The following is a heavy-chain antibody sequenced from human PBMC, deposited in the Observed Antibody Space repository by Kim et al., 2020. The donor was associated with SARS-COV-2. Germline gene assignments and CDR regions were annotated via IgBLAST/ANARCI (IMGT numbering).Heavy chain of an antibody. D-gene: IGHD5-12*01. CDR3: ARGYRDGYNYPLDYYYGMDV. V-gene: IGHV3-11*01. CDR1: GFTFSDYY. J-gene: IGHJ6*02. Sequence: GGSLRLSCAASGFTFSDYYMSWIRQAPGKGLEWVSYISSSGSTIYYADSVKGRFTISRDNAKNSLYLQMNSLRAEDTAVYYCARGYRDGYNYPLDYYYGMDVWGQGTTVTVSS. CDR2: ISSSGSTI.